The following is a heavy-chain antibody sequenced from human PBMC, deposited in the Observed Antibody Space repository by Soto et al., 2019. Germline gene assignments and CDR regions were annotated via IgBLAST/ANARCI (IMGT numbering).Heavy chain of an antibody. V-gene: IGHV3-21*01. CDR1: GFTFSSYS. CDR3: AAGIPMARKRNMDV. D-gene: IGHD3-10*01. CDR2: ISSSSSYI. Sequence: EVQLVESGGGLVKPGGSLRLSCAASGFTFSSYSMNWVRQAPGKGLEWVSSISSSSSYIYYADSVKGRFTISRDNAKNSLYLQMNGLRAEDTAVYYCAAGIPMARKRNMDVWGKGTTVTVSS. J-gene: IGHJ6*03.